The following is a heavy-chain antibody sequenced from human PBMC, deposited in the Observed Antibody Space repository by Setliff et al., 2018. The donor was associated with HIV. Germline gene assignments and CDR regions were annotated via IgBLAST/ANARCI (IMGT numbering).Heavy chain of an antibody. CDR2: IYHSGGT. CDR1: GGSISSSNW. CDR3: AGVITMVWTRFAP. V-gene: IGHV4-4*02. J-gene: IGHJ5*02. D-gene: IGHD3-10*01. Sequence: SETLSLTCAVSGGSISSSNWWSWVRQPPGKGLEWIGEIYHSGGTNYNPSLKSRVTISLDKSKNHFSLELRSVTAADTAVYYCAGVITMVWTRFAPWGQGTLVTVSS.